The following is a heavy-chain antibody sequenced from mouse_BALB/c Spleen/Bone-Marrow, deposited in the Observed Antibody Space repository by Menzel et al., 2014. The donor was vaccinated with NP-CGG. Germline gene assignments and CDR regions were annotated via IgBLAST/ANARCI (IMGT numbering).Heavy chain of an antibody. J-gene: IGHJ2*01. Sequence: EVKVVESGGGLVRPGGSLRLSCATSGFTFTDYYMNWVRQPPGKALEWLGFIRNKANGYTTEYSASVKSRFTISRDNSQNILYLQMNTLRVDDSATYYCARDKGRVFFDYWGQGTTLTVSS. CDR3: ARDKGRVFFDY. CDR2: IRNKANGYTT. CDR1: GFTFTDYY. V-gene: IGHV7-3*02.